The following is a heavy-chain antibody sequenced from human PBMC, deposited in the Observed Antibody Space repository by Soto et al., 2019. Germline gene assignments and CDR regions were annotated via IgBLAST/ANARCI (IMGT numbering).Heavy chain of an antibody. J-gene: IGHJ6*02. Sequence: RGSLLLCCASSGFTFSIYEMTWVRQAPGKGLDWVSYISSSGSTIYYADSVNGRFTISRDNAKNSLYLQMNSLRAEDTAVYYCARDSQSGWPERYYGMDVWGQGTTVTVS. D-gene: IGHD3-3*01. CDR2: ISSSGSTI. CDR1: GFTFSIYE. V-gene: IGHV3-48*03. CDR3: ARDSQSGWPERYYGMDV.